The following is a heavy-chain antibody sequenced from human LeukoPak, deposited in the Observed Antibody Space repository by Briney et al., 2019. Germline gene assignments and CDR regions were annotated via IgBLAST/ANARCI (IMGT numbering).Heavy chain of an antibody. V-gene: IGHV1-2*06. CDR2: INPNSGGT. CDR3: ALTYYYDSSGYYYTFDY. Sequence: ASLKVSCKASGYTFIGYYIHWVRQAPGQGLEWMGRINPNSGGTNYAQRFQGRVTMTRDTSISTAYMELSRLRSDDTAVYYCALTYYYDSSGYYYTFDYWGQGTLVTVSS. J-gene: IGHJ4*02. D-gene: IGHD3-22*01. CDR1: GYTFIGYY.